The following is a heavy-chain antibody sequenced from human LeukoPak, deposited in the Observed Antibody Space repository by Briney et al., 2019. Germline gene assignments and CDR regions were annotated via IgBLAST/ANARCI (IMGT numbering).Heavy chain of an antibody. CDR3: ARLPGGVVIDAGLY. CDR2: ISSSGSTI. Sequence: GGSLRLSCAASGLTFSSYDMNWVRQAPGKGLEWVSYISSSGSTIYYADSVKGRVTISRDNAKNSLYLQMNSLRAEDTAMYYCARLPGGVVIDAGLYWGQGTLATVSS. CDR1: GLTFSSYD. V-gene: IGHV3-48*01. J-gene: IGHJ4*02. D-gene: IGHD2-21*01.